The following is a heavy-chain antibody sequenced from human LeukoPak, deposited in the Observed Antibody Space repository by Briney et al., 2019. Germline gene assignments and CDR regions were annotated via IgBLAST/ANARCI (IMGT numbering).Heavy chain of an antibody. CDR2: FDPEDGET. D-gene: IGHD1-26*01. CDR3: ATVAYSGSYFDY. J-gene: IGHJ4*02. V-gene: IGHV1-24*01. CDR1: VYTLTELS. Sequence: ASVKVSCKVSVYTLTELSMHWVRQAPGKGLEWMGGFDPEDGETIYALKFQGRVTMTEDTSTDTAYMELSSLRSEDTAVYYCATVAYSGSYFDYWGQGTLVTVSS.